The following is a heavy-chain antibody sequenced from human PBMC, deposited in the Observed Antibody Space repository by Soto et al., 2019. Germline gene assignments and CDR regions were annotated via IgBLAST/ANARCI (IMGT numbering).Heavy chain of an antibody. Sequence: GASVKVSCKASGYTFTSYGISWVRQAPGQGLEWMGWISAYNGNTNYAQKLQGRVTMTTDTSTSTAYMELRSLRSDDTAVYYCATIQLWSQWFLFDYWGQGTLVTVSS. V-gene: IGHV1-18*01. CDR1: GYTFTSYG. D-gene: IGHD5-18*01. CDR3: ATIQLWSQWFLFDY. J-gene: IGHJ4*02. CDR2: ISAYNGNT.